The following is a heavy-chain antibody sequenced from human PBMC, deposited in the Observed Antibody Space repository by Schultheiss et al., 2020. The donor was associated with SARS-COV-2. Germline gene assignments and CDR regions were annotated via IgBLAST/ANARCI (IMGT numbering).Heavy chain of an antibody. CDR3: ARLHTGGCGVYYHNDMDV. Sequence: GESLKISCKGSGYNFASNWIVWVRQLPGKGLEWMGIIYPGDSDTRYNPSFQGQVNMSADKSISTAYLQWSSLKPSDTAMYFCARLHTGGCGVYYHNDMDVWGQGTTVTVSS. D-gene: IGHD6-19*01. CDR2: IYPGDSDT. CDR1: GYNFASNW. J-gene: IGHJ6*02. V-gene: IGHV5-51*01.